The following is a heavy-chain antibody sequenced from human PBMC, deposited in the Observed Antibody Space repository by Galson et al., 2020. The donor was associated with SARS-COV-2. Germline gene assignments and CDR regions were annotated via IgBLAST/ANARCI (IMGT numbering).Heavy chain of an antibody. CDR3: ARGTRDITMIVVVMTAVSCHCDL. D-gene: IGHD3-22*01. Sequence: SQASETLSLTCAVYGGSFSDYYWSWIRQPPGRGLEWIGEVNHRGSTSYNPSLESRVRISLDASKKQFSLKLSSVTAADSGVYYCARGTRDITMIVVVMTAVSCHCDLLGQGSLVTVSS. CDR1: GGSFSDYY. V-gene: IGHV4-34*01. CDR2: VNHRGST. J-gene: IGHJ5*02.